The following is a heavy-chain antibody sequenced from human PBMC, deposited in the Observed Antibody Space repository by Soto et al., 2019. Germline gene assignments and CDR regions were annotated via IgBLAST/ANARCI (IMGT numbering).Heavy chain of an antibody. CDR1: GGSFSGYY. CDR2: INHSGST. CDR3: ARSSGGMDV. V-gene: IGHV4-34*01. Sequence: SETLSLTCAVYGGSFSGYYWGWIRQPPGKGLEWIGEINHSGSTNYNPSLKSRVTISVDTSKNQFSLKPSSVTAADTAVYYCARSSGGMDVWGQGTTVTVSS. D-gene: IGHD3-10*01. J-gene: IGHJ6*02.